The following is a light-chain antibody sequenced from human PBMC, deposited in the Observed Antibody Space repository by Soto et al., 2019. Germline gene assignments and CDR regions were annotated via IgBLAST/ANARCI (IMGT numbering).Light chain of an antibody. J-gene: IGKJ5*01. V-gene: IGKV3D-15*01. CDR3: QQSYSTPHT. CDR2: GAS. Sequence: AWYQQKPGQAHRLLIYGASTRATGIPDRFSGSGSGTDFTLTISSLQPEDFATYYCQQSYSTPHTFGQGTRLEIK.